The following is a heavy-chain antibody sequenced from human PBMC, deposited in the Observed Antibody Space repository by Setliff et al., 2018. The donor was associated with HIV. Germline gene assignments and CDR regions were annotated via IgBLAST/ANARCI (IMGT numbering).Heavy chain of an antibody. J-gene: IGHJ6*03. CDR3: ARGLRGVIKGRYYYMDV. D-gene: IGHD3-10*01. V-gene: IGHV1-46*01. CDR2: INPGRGNT. CDR1: GYTFSTYY. Sequence: ASVKVSCKASGYTFSTYYIHWMRQAPGQGLEWLAVINPGRGNTNYAQSFQGRVTVTRDTSTDTVYMELNSLRPEDTADYYCARGLRGVIKGRYYYMDVWGKGTTVTVSS.